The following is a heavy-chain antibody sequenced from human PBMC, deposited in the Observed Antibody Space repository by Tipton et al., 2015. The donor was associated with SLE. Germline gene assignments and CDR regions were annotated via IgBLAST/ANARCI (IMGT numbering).Heavy chain of an antibody. J-gene: IGHJ4*02. Sequence: TLSLTCTVSGGAIRSGGYYWSWIRQHPGTGLEWIGYIYYSGRTNYNPSLKSRVTMSVNTSKNQFSLKLSSVTAADTAVYYCARGVVVVAATYPYYFDYWGQGTLVTVSS. CDR2: IYYSGRT. CDR3: ARGVVVVAATYPYYFDY. D-gene: IGHD2-15*01. V-gene: IGHV4-31*03. CDR1: GGAIRSGGYY.